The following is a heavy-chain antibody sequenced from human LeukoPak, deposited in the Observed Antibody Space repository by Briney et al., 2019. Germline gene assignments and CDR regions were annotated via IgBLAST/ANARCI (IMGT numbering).Heavy chain of an antibody. J-gene: IGHJ4*02. CDR2: ISSSSSTI. V-gene: IGHV3-48*04. CDR3: ARKRGYSGYDSD. Sequence: GGSLRLSCAASGFTFSSYSMNWVRQAPGKGLEWVSYISSSSSTIYYADSVKGRFTISRDNAKNSLYLQMNSLRAEDTAVYYRARKRGYSGYDSDWGQGTLVTVSS. CDR1: GFTFSSYS. D-gene: IGHD5-12*01.